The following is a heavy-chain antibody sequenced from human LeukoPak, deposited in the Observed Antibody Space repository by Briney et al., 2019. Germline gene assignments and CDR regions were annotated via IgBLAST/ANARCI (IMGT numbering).Heavy chain of an antibody. J-gene: IGHJ4*02. Sequence: GASVKVSCKASGYTFTGYYMHWVRQAPGQGLEWMGWINPSGGSTSYAQKFQGRVTMTRDTSTSTVYMELSSLRSEDTAVYYCARSMIRDDPIDYWGQGTLVTVSS. CDR2: INPSGGST. D-gene: IGHD3-22*01. V-gene: IGHV1-46*01. CDR1: GYTFTGYY. CDR3: ARSMIRDDPIDY.